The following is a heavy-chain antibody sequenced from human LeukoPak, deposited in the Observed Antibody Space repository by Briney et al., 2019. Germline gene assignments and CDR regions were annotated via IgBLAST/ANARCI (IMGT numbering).Heavy chain of an antibody. D-gene: IGHD6-13*01. CDR2: MNPNSGNT. V-gene: IGHV1-8*01. J-gene: IGHJ4*02. Sequence: ASVKVSCKAAGYTFTSYDINWVRQATGQGLEWMGWMNPNSGNTGYAQKFQGRVTMTRNTSISTAYMELSSLRSEDTAVYYCARAIGSWKNGDYWGREPWSPSPQ. CDR1: GYTFTSYD. CDR3: ARAIGSWKNGDY.